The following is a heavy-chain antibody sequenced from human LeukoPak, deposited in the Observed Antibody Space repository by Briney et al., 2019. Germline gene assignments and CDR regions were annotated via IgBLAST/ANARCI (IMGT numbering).Heavy chain of an antibody. D-gene: IGHD6-13*01. CDR3: AKDSYSKGDF. Sequence: GGSLTLSCAASGFTFSYHWMTWVRQAPGKGLEWVANIKNDGAVKNYVDSVKGRFTISRDNAKNSLYLQMSSLRAEDTAVYYCAKDSYSKGDFWGQGVLVTVSS. J-gene: IGHJ4*02. CDR1: GFTFSYHW. CDR2: IKNDGAVK. V-gene: IGHV3-7*01.